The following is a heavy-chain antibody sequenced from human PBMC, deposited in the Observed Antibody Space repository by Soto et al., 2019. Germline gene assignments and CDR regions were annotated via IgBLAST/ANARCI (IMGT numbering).Heavy chain of an antibody. CDR3: ARCQFNYDFWSGYLFGPLDY. V-gene: IGHV1-18*01. D-gene: IGHD3-3*01. CDR1: GYTFTSYG. Sequence: ASVKVSCKASGYTFTSYGISWVRQAPGQGLEWMGWISAYNGNTNYAQKLQGRVTMTTDTSTSTAYMELRSLRSDDTAVYYCARCQFNYDFWSGYLFGPLDYWGQGTLVTVSS. J-gene: IGHJ4*02. CDR2: ISAYNGNT.